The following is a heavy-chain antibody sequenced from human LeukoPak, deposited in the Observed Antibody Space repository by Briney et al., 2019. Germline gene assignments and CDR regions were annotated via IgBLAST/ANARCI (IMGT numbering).Heavy chain of an antibody. J-gene: IGHJ3*02. Sequence: SGGSLRLSCAASGFTFSSYGMHWVRQAAGKGLEWVAFIGYDGSNKYYADSVKGRFTISRDNSKNTLYLQMNSLRAEDTAVYYCANPYDFWSGFSAPHIWGQGTMVTVSS. CDR2: IGYDGSNK. CDR3: ANPYDFWSGFSAPHI. CDR1: GFTFSSYG. V-gene: IGHV3-30*02. D-gene: IGHD3-3*01.